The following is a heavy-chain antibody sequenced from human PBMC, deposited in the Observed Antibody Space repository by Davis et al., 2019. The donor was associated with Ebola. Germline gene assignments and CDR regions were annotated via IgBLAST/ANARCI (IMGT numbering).Heavy chain of an antibody. CDR3: AREIAVAYFDY. CDR1: GFTFSSYG. D-gene: IGHD6-19*01. J-gene: IGHJ4*02. V-gene: IGHV3-21*01. CDR2: ISSSSSYI. Sequence: GESLKISCTASGFTFSSYGMHWVRQAPGKGLEWVSSISSSSSYIYYADSVKGRFTISRDNAKNSLYLQMNSLRAEDTAVYYCAREIAVAYFDYWGQGTLVTVSS.